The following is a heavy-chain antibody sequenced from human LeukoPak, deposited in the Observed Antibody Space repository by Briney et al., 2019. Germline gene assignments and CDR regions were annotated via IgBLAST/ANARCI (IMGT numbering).Heavy chain of an antibody. CDR1: GGSISSYY. D-gene: IGHD5-18*01. Sequence: SETLSLTCTVSGGSISSYYWTWIRQPAGKGLEWVGRMYISGETNYNPSLNNRATLSLDTSKNQFSLKLRSLTAADTAVYYCAGARHTAMGLAFDYWGQGTLVTVSS. J-gene: IGHJ4*02. CDR2: MYISGET. V-gene: IGHV4-4*07. CDR3: AGARHTAMGLAFDY.